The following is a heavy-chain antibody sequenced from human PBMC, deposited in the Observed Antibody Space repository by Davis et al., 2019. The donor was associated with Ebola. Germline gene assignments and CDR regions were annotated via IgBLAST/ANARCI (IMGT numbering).Heavy chain of an antibody. CDR3: ARGPRIATAGPDY. CDR1: GGSFSGYY. J-gene: IGHJ4*02. Sequence: PSETLSLTCAVYGGSFSGYYWSWIRQPPGKGLEWIGEINHSGSTNYNPSLKSRVTISIDTSKNQFSLKLSSVTAADTAVYYCARGPRIATAGPDYWGQGTLVTVSS. V-gene: IGHV4-34*01. CDR2: INHSGST. D-gene: IGHD6-13*01.